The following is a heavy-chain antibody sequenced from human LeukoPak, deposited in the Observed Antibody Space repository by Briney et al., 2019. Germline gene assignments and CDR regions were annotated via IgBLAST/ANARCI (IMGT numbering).Heavy chain of an antibody. D-gene: IGHD6-19*01. CDR2: IVGGGGST. J-gene: IGHJ4*02. CDR3: AKDADIAVVVSHFDY. V-gene: IGHV3-23*01. Sequence: GGSLRLSCAASGFTFTNYATTWLRQAPGKGLEWVSSIVGGGGSTYYADSVKGRFTISRDNSRNTLYLQMNSLRADDTAVYYCAKDADIAVVVSHFDYWGQGTLVSVSP. CDR1: GFTFTNYA.